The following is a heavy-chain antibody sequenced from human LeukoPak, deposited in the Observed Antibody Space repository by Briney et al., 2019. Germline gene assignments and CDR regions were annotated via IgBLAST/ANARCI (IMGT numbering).Heavy chain of an antibody. CDR1: GFSFRSYW. D-gene: IGHD6-13*01. Sequence: PGGSLRLSGVASGFSFRSYWMSWVRQAPGKGLECVAKIKPDGSDKFYEDSVKGRFTISRDNAKNSLYLQMNRLRAEDTAVYYCARRASSSYYFDYWGQGTLVTVSS. CDR2: IKPDGSDK. V-gene: IGHV3-7*01. J-gene: IGHJ4*02. CDR3: ARRASSSYYFDY.